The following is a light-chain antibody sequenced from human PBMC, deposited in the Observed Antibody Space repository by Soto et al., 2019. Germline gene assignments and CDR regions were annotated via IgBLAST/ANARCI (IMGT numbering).Light chain of an antibody. Sequence: IEVTQSPSSLAASLGDRVTITCRASQTIGTYVNWYRQKSGAAPELLIYDASTLQSGVPSRFRGGASGTDFTLTISSLQLDDFATYYCQQSYNTPRTVGQGTKVDSK. J-gene: IGKJ1*01. CDR1: QTIGTY. V-gene: IGKV1-39*01. CDR3: QQSYNTPRT. CDR2: DAS.